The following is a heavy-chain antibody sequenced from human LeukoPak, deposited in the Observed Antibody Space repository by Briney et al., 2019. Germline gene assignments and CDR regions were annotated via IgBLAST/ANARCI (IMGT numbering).Heavy chain of an antibody. Sequence: SVKVSCKASGGTFSKYTISWVRQRPGQGLEWMGGITPLFGTANYAQKFQGRVTITADESTSTAYMELSSLGSEDTAVYYCARDEEEMATIWGQGTLVTVSS. CDR3: ARDEEEMATI. V-gene: IGHV1-69*01. CDR2: ITPLFGTA. J-gene: IGHJ4*02. D-gene: IGHD5-24*01. CDR1: GGTFSKYT.